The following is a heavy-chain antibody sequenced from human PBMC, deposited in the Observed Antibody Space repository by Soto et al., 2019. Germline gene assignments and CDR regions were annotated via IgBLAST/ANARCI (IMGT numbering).Heavy chain of an antibody. CDR1: GYTFTSFG. D-gene: IGHD1-20*01. CDR3: ARDAAIGMNDY. J-gene: IGHJ4*02. V-gene: IGHV1-18*01. Sequence: QVQLVQSGAEVKKPGASVKVSCKASGYTFTSFGITWLRQALGQGLEWMGWISAYNGNTKYAQKLQGRVTMTPDTYTSTAYMELRRLRSDDTAVYYCARDAAIGMNDYWGQGTLVTVSS. CDR2: ISAYNGNT.